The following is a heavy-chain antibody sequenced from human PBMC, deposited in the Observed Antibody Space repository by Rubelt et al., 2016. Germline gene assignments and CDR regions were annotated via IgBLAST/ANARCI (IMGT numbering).Heavy chain of an antibody. D-gene: IGHD3-22*01. V-gene: IGHV3-33*01. Sequence: GKGLEWVAVIWYGGSNKYYADSVKGRFTISRDNSKNSLYLQMNSLRAEDTAVYYCARRDYDSSGYFFPDAFDIWGQGTMVTVSS. CDR2: IWYGGSNK. CDR3: ARRDYDSSGYFFPDAFDI. J-gene: IGHJ3*02.